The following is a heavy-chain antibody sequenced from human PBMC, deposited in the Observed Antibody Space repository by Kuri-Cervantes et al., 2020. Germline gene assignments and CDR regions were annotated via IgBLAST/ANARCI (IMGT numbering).Heavy chain of an antibody. CDR2: ISYDGSNK. V-gene: IGHV3-30-3*01. J-gene: IGHJ6*03. CDR1: GFTFSNYA. D-gene: IGHD6-19*01. CDR3: ARDLTVAGVYYYYLDV. Sequence: GRSLKISCAASGFTFSNYAMHWVRQAPGKGLEWVAVISYDGSNKYYADSVKGRFTISRDNSKNTLYLQMNSLRAEDTAVYYCARDLTVAGVYYYYLDVWGKGTTVTVSS.